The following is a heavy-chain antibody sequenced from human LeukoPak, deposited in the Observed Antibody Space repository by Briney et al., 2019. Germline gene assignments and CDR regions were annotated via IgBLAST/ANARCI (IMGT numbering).Heavy chain of an antibody. Sequence: GGSLRLSCAASGFTFSSYSMNWVRQAPGKGLEWVSSISVSGSSTYFADSVKGRFTISRDNSKNTLYLQMNNLRAEDSAVYYCAKDLAVRGAPRPQGFDYWGQGTLVTVSS. CDR3: AKDLAVRGAPRPQGFDY. V-gene: IGHV3-23*01. J-gene: IGHJ4*02. CDR2: ISVSGSST. CDR1: GFTFSSYS. D-gene: IGHD3-10*01.